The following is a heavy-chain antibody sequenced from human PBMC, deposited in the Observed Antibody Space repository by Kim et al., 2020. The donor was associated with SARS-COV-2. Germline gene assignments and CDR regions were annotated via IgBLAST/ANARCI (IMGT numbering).Heavy chain of an antibody. CDR3: AVVTTIPY. Sequence: SVKVSCKASGGTFSSYTINWVRQAPGQGLEWMGRIISFFGIPNYAQRFQGRVTITADKSTSTGYMELSSLRSEDTAMYYCAVVTTIPYWGQGTLVTVSS. CDR2: IISFFGIP. CDR1: GGTFSSYT. D-gene: IGHD2-21*02. V-gene: IGHV1-69*02. J-gene: IGHJ4*02.